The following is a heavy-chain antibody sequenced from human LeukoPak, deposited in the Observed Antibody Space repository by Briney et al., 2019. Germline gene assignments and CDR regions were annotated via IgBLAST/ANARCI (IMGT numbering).Heavy chain of an antibody. D-gene: IGHD6-19*01. CDR1: GFTISSNT. CDR2: ISYDGSYK. J-gene: IGHJ4*02. V-gene: IGHV3-30*04. Sequence: GGSLRLSCAVSGFTISSNTIHWVRQAPGKGLEWVAVISYDGSYKCYADSVKGRFTISRDNSKNTLYLQMNSQRGEDTAVYYCERDRSLWYYGSVWFHCRFGAQGTLVTVSS. CDR3: ERDRSLWYYGSVWFHCRF.